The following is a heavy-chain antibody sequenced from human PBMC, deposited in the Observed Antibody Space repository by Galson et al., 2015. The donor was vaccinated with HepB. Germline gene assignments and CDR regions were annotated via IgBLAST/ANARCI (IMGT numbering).Heavy chain of an antibody. Sequence: SLRLSCAASGFTFSSYAMHWVRQAPGKGLEWVAVISYDGSNKYYADSVKGRFTISRDNSKNTLYLQMNSLRAEDTAVYYCAREVRSSGCYWGQGTLVTVSS. V-gene: IGHV3-30-3*01. CDR2: ISYDGSNK. D-gene: IGHD6-6*01. CDR1: GFTFSSYA. CDR3: AREVRSSGCY. J-gene: IGHJ4*02.